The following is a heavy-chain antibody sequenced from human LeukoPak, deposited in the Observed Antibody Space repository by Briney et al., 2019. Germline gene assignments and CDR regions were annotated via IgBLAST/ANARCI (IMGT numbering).Heavy chain of an antibody. V-gene: IGHV3-23*01. J-gene: IGHJ3*02. CDR3: AEQQQLASDEAFDI. CDR2: ISGSGGST. CDR1: GFTFSSYA. Sequence: GGSLRLSCAASGFTFSSYAMSWVRQAPGKGLEWVSAISGSGGSTYYADSVKGRFTISRDNSKNTLHLQMNSLRAEDTAVYYCAEQQQLASDEAFDIWGQGTMVTVSS. D-gene: IGHD6-13*01.